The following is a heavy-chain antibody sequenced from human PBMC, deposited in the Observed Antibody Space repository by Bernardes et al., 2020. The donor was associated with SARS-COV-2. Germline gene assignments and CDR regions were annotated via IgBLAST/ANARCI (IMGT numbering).Heavy chain of an antibody. J-gene: IGHJ6*02. CDR3: ARVLSMDYYYYGMDV. Sequence: ASMKVSCKASGYTFTGYYMHWVRQTPGQGLEWMGWINPNSGGTKYAQKFQGRVTMTRDTSISTAYMELSRLRSDDTAVYSCARVLSMDYYYYGMDVWGQGTTVTVSS. D-gene: IGHD3-10*01. CDR1: GYTFTGYY. V-gene: IGHV1-2*02. CDR2: INPNSGGT.